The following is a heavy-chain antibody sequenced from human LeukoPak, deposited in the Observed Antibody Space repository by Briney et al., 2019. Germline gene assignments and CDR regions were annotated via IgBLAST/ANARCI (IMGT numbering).Heavy chain of an antibody. V-gene: IGHV3-74*01. D-gene: IGHD6-25*01. CDR3: SKDLSQRDDS. Sequence: GGSLRLSCAASGFTFSRYWMHWVRQGPRKELIWVARMNADGSITNYADSVRGRFTICRDNARNTLYLQMNSLRAEDTTLYYCSKDLSQRDDSWGRGTLVTVSS. CDR1: GFTFSRYW. CDR2: MNADGSIT. J-gene: IGHJ4*02.